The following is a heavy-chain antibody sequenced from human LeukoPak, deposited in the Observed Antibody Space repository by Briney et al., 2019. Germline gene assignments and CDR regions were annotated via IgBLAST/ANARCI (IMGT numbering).Heavy chain of an antibody. CDR2: IIPILGIA. D-gene: IGHD3-22*01. J-gene: IGHJ3*02. Sequence: SVKVSCKASGGTFSSYTISWVRQAPGQGLEWMGRIIPILGIANYAQKFQGRVTITADKSTSTAYMELSSLRSEDTAVYYCARAIVVVPKNYAFDIWGQGTMVTVSS. CDR3: ARAIVVVPKNYAFDI. V-gene: IGHV1-69*02. CDR1: GGTFSSYT.